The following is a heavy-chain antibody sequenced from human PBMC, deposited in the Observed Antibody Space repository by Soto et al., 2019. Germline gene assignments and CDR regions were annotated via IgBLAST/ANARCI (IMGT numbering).Heavy chain of an antibody. Sequence: TLSLTCTVSGGSISSGDYYWSWIRQPPGKGLEWIGYIYYSGSTYYNPSLKSRVTISVDTSKNQFSLKLSSVTAAETAVYYCAREGYSSSWYKQIGYYYYGMDVWGQGTTVTVSS. CDR2: IYYSGST. V-gene: IGHV4-30-4*01. D-gene: IGHD6-13*01. CDR3: AREGYSSSWYKQIGYYYYGMDV. CDR1: GGSISSGDYY. J-gene: IGHJ6*02.